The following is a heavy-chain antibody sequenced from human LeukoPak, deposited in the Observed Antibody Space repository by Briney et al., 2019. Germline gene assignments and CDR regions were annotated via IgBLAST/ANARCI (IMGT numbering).Heavy chain of an antibody. CDR3: AKGSSGWYSRSAFDI. J-gene: IGHJ3*02. D-gene: IGHD6-19*01. V-gene: IGHV3-9*01. Sequence: SGGSLRLSCAASGFTFDDYAMHWVRQAPGKGLEWVSGISWNSGSIGYADSVKGRFTISRDNAKNSLSLQMNSLRAEDTALYYCAKGSSGWYSRSAFDIWGQGTMVTVSS. CDR2: ISWNSGSI. CDR1: GFTFDDYA.